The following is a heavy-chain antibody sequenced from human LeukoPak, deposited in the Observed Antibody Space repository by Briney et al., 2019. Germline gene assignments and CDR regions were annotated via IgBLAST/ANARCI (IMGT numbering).Heavy chain of an antibody. J-gene: IGHJ4*02. CDR1: AFIFSGHW. CDR3: ARGPGSSGGYYVGDF. CDR2: IKEDGSER. V-gene: IGHV3-7*03. Sequence: GGSLRLSCEGSAFIFSGHWMNWVRQTPGKGLEWVASIKEDGSERQYVDSVKGRFSISRDNTKGSLFLQLNSLRAEDTAVYYCARGPGSSGGYYVGDFWGQGTLVTVSS. D-gene: IGHD1-26*01.